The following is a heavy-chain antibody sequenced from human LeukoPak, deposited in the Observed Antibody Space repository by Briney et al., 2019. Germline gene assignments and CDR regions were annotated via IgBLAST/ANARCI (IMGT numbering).Heavy chain of an antibody. V-gene: IGHV1-69*13. CDR2: IIPIFGTA. CDR3: ARDGQILTGYMTFDY. CDR1: GGTFSSYA. D-gene: IGHD3-9*01. Sequence: ASVKVSCKASGGTFSSYAISWVRQAPGQGLEWMGGIIPIFGTANYAQKFQGRVTITADESTSTAYMELSSLRSEDTAVYYCARDGQILTGYMTFDYWGQGTLVTASS. J-gene: IGHJ4*02.